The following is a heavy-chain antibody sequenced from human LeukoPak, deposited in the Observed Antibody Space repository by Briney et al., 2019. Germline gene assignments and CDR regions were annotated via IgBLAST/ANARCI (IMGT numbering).Heavy chain of an antibody. J-gene: IGHJ4*02. CDR2: INPSVGST. CDR3: AREGSSWFQFDY. CDR1: RYTFTSYY. Sequence: ASVYVSCAASRYTFTSYYMHWVRDAPGQGRGWRGIINPSVGSTSYAQKFQGRVTMTRDTSKSTVYMELSSLRSEDTGVYYCAREGSSWFQFDYWGQGALVTVSS. V-gene: IGHV1-46*01. D-gene: IGHD6-13*01.